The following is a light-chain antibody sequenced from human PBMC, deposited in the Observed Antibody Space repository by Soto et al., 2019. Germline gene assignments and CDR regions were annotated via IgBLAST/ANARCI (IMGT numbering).Light chain of an antibody. CDR3: QSYDSSLVV. V-gene: IGLV1-40*01. CDR1: SSNIGAGYD. Sequence: QPVLTQPPSVSGAPGQRVTISCTGSSSNIGAGYDVHWYQQLPGTAPKLLIYGNSNRPSGVPDRFSGSKSGTSASLAITGLQAEDAADYYCQSYDSSLVVFGGGTKLTVL. J-gene: IGLJ2*01. CDR2: GNS.